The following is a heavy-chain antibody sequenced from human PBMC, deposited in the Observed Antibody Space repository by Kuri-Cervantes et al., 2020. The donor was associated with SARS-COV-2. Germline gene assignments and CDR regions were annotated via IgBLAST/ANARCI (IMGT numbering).Heavy chain of an antibody. Sequence: SVKVSCKASGYTFTSYYMHWVRQAPGQGLEWMGGIIPIFGIANNAQKFQGRVSITTDESTSTAYMELSRLRSEDTAVYYCTTDRSSGWPFDYWGQGTLVTVSS. CDR1: GYTFTSYY. CDR2: IIPIFGIA. CDR3: TTDRSSGWPFDY. V-gene: IGHV1-69*05. D-gene: IGHD6-19*01. J-gene: IGHJ4*02.